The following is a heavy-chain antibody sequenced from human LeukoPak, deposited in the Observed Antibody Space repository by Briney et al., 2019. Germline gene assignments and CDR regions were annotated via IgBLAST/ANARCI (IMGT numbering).Heavy chain of an antibody. CDR1: GFTFSSYA. V-gene: IGHV3-23*01. Sequence: GGSLRLSCAASGFTFSSYAMSWVRQAPGKGLEWVSAISGSGGSTYYADSVKGRFTISRDNAKNSLYLQMNSLRAEDTAVYYCARGGTYGDPIYYYMDVWGKGTTVTVSS. CDR2: ISGSGGST. J-gene: IGHJ6*03. CDR3: ARGGTYGDPIYYYMDV. D-gene: IGHD4-17*01.